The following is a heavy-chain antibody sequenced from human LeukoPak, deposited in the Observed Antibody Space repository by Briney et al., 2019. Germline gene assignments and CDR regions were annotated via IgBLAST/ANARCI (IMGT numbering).Heavy chain of an antibody. CDR2: IGTAGDT. Sequence: PGGSLRLSCAASGFTFSSYDTHWVRQATGKGLEWVSAIGTAGDTYYPGSVKGRFTISRENAKNSLYLQMNNLRAGDTAVYYCARGRLYGSGSYYNGPDDAFDIWGQGTMVTVSS. CDR3: ARGRLYGSGSYYNGPDDAFDI. CDR1: GFTFSSYD. J-gene: IGHJ3*02. V-gene: IGHV3-13*04. D-gene: IGHD3-10*01.